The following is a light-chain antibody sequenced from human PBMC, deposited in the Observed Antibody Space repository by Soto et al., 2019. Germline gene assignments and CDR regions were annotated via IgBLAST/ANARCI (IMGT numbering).Light chain of an antibody. V-gene: IGLV2-14*03. J-gene: IGLJ2*01. CDR1: SSDIGGYNY. CDR2: DVS. Sequence: QSALTQPASVSGSPGQSVTISCTGTSSDIGGYNYVSWYQQHPGKAPKLVIYDVSDRPSGVSNRFSGSKSGNTASLTISGLQADDEADYYCSSYTSSSTRVLFGGGTKLTVL. CDR3: SSYTSSSTRVL.